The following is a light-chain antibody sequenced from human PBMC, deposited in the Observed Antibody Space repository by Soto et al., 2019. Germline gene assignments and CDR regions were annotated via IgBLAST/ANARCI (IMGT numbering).Light chain of an antibody. CDR3: QQYNYFWA. V-gene: IGKV1-5*01. CDR2: HAY. CDR1: QSISSW. Sequence: DIQMTQSPSTLSASVGDRVTITCRASQSISSWLAWYQQKPGNAPKLLIYHAYSLESGVPSRFSGSESGTEFTLTISSLQPDDFATYYCQQYNYFWAFGQGTKVDIK. J-gene: IGKJ1*01.